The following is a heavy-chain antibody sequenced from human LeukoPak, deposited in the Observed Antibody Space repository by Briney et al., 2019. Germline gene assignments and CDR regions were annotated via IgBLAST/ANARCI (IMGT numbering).Heavy chain of an antibody. V-gene: IGHV1-69*05. J-gene: IGHJ4*02. Sequence: SVKVSCKASGGTFSSYAISWVRQAPGQGLEWMGRIIPIFGTANYAQEFQGRVTITTDESTSTAYMELSSLRSEDTAVYYCASTYCSSTICYAAALWYFDYWGQGTLVTVSS. D-gene: IGHD2-2*01. CDR3: ASTYCSSTICYAAALWYFDY. CDR1: GGTFSSYA. CDR2: IIPIFGTA.